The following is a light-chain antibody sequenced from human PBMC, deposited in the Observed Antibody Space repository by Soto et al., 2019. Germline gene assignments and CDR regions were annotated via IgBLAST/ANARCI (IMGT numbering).Light chain of an antibody. J-gene: IGKJ5*01. V-gene: IGKV3-20*01. CDR1: PSVANF. CDR3: QQYGNSPIT. CDR2: DAS. Sequence: EIVLTQSPATLSFSPGERATLSCRASPSVANFVAWYQQKPGQAPRLLIYDASSRATGIPDRFSGSGSGTDFTLTISRLEPEDFAVYYCQQYGNSPITFGQGTRLEIK.